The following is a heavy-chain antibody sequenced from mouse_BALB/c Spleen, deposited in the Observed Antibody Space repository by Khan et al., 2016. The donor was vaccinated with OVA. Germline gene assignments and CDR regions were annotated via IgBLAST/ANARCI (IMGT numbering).Heavy chain of an antibody. CDR3: ARYASSPYYAMDY. J-gene: IGHJ4*01. CDR1: GYTFTNYV. D-gene: IGHD1-1*01. Sequence: VRLQQSGPELVKPGASVKMSCKASGYTFTNYVMHWVKQKPGQGLEWIGYINPYNDGAKYNEKFKGKATLTSDKSSTTAYMELSSLTSEDSAVYYWARYASSPYYAMDYWGQGTSVTVSS. V-gene: IGHV1S136*01. CDR2: INPYNDGA.